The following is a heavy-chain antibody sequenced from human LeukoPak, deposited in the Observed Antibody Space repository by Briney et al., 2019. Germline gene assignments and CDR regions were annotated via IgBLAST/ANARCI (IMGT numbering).Heavy chain of an antibody. D-gene: IGHD3-10*01. V-gene: IGHV3-48*03. CDR3: ARDLVTLIRGVFDP. J-gene: IGHJ5*02. CDR2: ISSSGSTM. Sequence: GGSLRLSCAASGFTFSSYEMNWVRQAPGKGLEWVSYISSSGSTMYYADSVKGRFTISRVNAKNSLYLQMNSLRAEDTAVYYCARDLVTLIRGVFDPWGQGTLVTVSS. CDR1: GFTFSSYE.